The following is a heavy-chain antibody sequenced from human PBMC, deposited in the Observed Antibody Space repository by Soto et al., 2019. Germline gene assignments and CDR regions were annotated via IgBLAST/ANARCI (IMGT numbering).Heavy chain of an antibody. J-gene: IGHJ4*02. CDR2: IYYSGST. CDR1: GGSISSYY. Sequence: SETLSLTCTVSGGSISSYYWSWIRQPPGKGLEWIGYIYYSGSTNYNPSLKSRVTISVDTSKNQFSLKLSSVTAADTAVYYCARNTVAGSPIDYWGQGTLVTVSS. V-gene: IGHV4-59*01. D-gene: IGHD6-19*01. CDR3: ARNTVAGSPIDY.